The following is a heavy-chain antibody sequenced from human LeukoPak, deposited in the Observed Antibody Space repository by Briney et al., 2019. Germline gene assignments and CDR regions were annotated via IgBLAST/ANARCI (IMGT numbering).Heavy chain of an antibody. CDR1: GFSLSTSGVG. Sequence: SGPTLVNPTQTLTLTCTFSGFSLSTSGVGVGWIRQPPGKALERLALIYWNDDKRYSPSLKSRLTITKDTSKNQVVLTMTNMDPVDTATYYCARLYCSSTSCYRPYNWFDPWGQGTLVTVSS. D-gene: IGHD2-2*01. V-gene: IGHV2-5*01. CDR2: IYWNDDK. J-gene: IGHJ5*02. CDR3: ARLYCSSTSCYRPYNWFDP.